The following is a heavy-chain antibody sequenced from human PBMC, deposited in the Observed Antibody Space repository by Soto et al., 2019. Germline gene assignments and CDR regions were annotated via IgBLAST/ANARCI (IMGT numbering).Heavy chain of an antibody. Sequence: GASVKVSCKASGYTFTNYGFSWVRQAPGQGLEWMGWISGYNGKTDYSEKFQDRVTMTIDTSTSSGHMEVRSLRSDDTAIYYCARDNGESSGSLVDNWGQGTLVTVPQ. V-gene: IGHV1-18*04. CDR2: ISGYNGKT. CDR1: GYTFTNYG. J-gene: IGHJ4*02. D-gene: IGHD3-22*01. CDR3: ARDNGESSGSLVDN.